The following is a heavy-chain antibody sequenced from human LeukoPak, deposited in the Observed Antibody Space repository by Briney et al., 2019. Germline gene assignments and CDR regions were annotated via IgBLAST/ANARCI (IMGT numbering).Heavy chain of an antibody. V-gene: IGHV3-23*01. D-gene: IGHD5-12*01. J-gene: IGHJ4*02. CDR1: GFTFSNYA. CDR2: ISGGGGTT. CDR3: AKGLNIVTKSSLDY. Sequence: PGGSLRLSCAASGFTFSNYAMSWVRQAPGKGLEWVSFISGGGGTTYYADSVKGRFTISRDNSKSTMYLQMDSLRAEDTAVYYCAKGLNIVTKSSLDYWGQGTLVTVSS.